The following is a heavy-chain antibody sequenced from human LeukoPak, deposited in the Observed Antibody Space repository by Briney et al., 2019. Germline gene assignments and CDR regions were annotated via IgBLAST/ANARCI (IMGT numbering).Heavy chain of an antibody. D-gene: IGHD2-2*01. V-gene: IGHV3-53*01. CDR3: ARGSSTPFDY. CDR2: IYSGGST. Sequence: GRSLRLSCAASGFTVSSNYMSWVRKAPGKGLEWVSVIYSGGSTYYADSVKGRFTISRDNSKNTLYLQMNSLRAEDTAVYYCARGSSTPFDYWGQGTLVTVSS. J-gene: IGHJ4*02. CDR1: GFTVSSNY.